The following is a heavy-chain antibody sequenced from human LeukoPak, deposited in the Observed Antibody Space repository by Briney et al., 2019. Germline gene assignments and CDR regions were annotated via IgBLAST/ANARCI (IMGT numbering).Heavy chain of an antibody. J-gene: IGHJ6*02. D-gene: IGHD2-2*01. V-gene: IGHV5-51*01. CDR2: IYPGDSDT. Sequence: GESLKISCKGSGYSFTSYWIGWVRQMPGKGLEWMGIIYPGDSDTRYSPSFQGQVTISADKSISTAYLQWSSLKASDTAMYYCARQDSVVVPAAALSGYYGMDVWGQGTTVTVSS. CDR3: ARQDSVVVPAAALSGYYGMDV. CDR1: GYSFTSYW.